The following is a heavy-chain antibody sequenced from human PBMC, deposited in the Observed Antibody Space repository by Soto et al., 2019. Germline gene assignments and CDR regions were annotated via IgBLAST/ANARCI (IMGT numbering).Heavy chain of an antibody. CDR2: ISAHNGNT. J-gene: IGHJ4*02. CDR1: GYAFTTYG. V-gene: IGHV1-18*01. CDR3: ARGRYGDY. D-gene: IGHD1-1*01. Sequence: QVHLVQSGAEVKKPGASVKVSRKGSGYAFTTYGITWVRQAPGQGLEWMGWISAHNGNTNYAQKLQGRVTVTRDTSTSTAYMELRGLRSDDTAVYYCARGRYGDYWGQGALVTVSS.